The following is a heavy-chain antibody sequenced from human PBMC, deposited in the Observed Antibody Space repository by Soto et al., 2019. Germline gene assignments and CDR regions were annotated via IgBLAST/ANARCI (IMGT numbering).Heavy chain of an antibody. V-gene: IGHV3-7*01. Sequence: PAGSMIPWCAAAGYPCSSFLMIWVGKAPGKGLKWVANIKQDGSEKYYVDSVKGRFTISRDNAKNSLYLQMNSLRAEDTAVYYCARKTPRYSSSWDDLNWVDPWGQGALVTVSS. D-gene: IGHD6-13*01. CDR2: IKQDGSEK. CDR1: GYPCSSFL. J-gene: IGHJ5*02. CDR3: ARKTPRYSSSWDDLNWVDP.